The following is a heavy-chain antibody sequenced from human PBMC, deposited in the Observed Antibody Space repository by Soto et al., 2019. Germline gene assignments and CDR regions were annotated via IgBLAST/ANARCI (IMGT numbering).Heavy chain of an antibody. CDR2: INHSGST. CDR3: ARNHSGSYYIPLFDY. D-gene: IGHD3-10*01. V-gene: IGHV4-34*01. J-gene: IGHJ4*02. CDR1: GGSFSGYY. Sequence: SSETLSLTCAVYGGSFSGYYWSWIRQPPGKGLEWVGEINHSGSTNYNPSLKSRVTISVDTSKNQFSLKLSSVTAADTAVYYCARNHSGSYYIPLFDYWGQGTLVTVSS.